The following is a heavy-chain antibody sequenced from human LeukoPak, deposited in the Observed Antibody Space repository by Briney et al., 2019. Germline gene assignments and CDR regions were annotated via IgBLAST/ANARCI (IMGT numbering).Heavy chain of an antibody. CDR3: TTGLSSNRYNLWYY. CDR2: ISPDGSTT. D-gene: IGHD6-13*01. CDR1: GFTFSRYW. V-gene: IGHV3-74*03. J-gene: IGHJ4*01. Sequence: QPGGSLRLSCAASGFTFSRYWMHWVRQAPGKGLMWVSRISPDGSTTLYADSVKGRFTISRDNAKNTLYRQMNSLGAEDTAVYYCTTGLSSNRYNLWYYWGQGTLVTVSS.